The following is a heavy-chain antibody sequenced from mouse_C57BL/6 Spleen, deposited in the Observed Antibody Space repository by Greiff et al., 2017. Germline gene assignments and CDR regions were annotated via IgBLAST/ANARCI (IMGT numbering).Heavy chain of an antibody. V-gene: IGHV5-17*01. CDR2: ISSGSSTI. CDR1: GFTFSDYG. CDR3: ARIYYGNYLYFDV. Sequence: EVKLMESGGGLVKPGGSLKLSCAASGFTFSDYGMHWVRQAPEKGLEWVAYISSGSSTIYYADTVKGRFTISRDNAKNTLFLQMTSLRSEDTAMYYCARIYYGNYLYFDVWGTGTTVTVSS. J-gene: IGHJ1*03. D-gene: IGHD2-1*01.